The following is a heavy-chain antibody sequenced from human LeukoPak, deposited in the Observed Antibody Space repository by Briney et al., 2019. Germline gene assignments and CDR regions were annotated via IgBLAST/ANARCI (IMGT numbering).Heavy chain of an antibody. J-gene: IGHJ4*02. V-gene: IGHV3-9*01. CDR3: AKDRSYYGSGSYQTDLFDY. Sequence: GGSLRLSCAASGFTFDDYAMHWVRQAPGKGLEWVSGISWNSGSIGYADSVKGRFTISRDNSKNTLYLQMNSLRAEDTAVYYCAKDRSYYGSGSYQTDLFDYWGQGTLVTVSS. CDR2: ISWNSGSI. D-gene: IGHD3-10*01. CDR1: GFTFDDYA.